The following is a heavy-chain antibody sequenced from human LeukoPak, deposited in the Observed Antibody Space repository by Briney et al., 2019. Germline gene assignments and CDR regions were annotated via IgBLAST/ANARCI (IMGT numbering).Heavy chain of an antibody. D-gene: IGHD2-15*01. V-gene: IGHV3-7*01. CDR2: VKEDGTTK. CDR1: GFSFTNYW. J-gene: IGHJ4*02. Sequence: GGSLRLSCATSGFSFTNYWMSWVRQAPGKGLEWVANVKEDGTTKQYVDSVKGRFIISRDNAKNSLYLQIDSLRAEDTAVYYCVSQEVVPHWGQGTLVSVSS. CDR3: VSQEVVPH.